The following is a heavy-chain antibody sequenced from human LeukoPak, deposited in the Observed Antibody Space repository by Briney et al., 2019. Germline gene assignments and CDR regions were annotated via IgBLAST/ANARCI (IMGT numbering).Heavy chain of an antibody. CDR1: GFTFSSYA. V-gene: IGHV3-23*01. D-gene: IGHD3-10*01. J-gene: IGHJ4*02. Sequence: GGSLRLSCAASGFTFSSYAMSWVRQAPGKALEWVSATSGSGGSTYYADSVKGRFTISRDNSKNTLYLQMNSLRAEDTAVYYCAKDIDPSYGSGSFFDYWGQGTLVTVSS. CDR2: TSGSGGST. CDR3: AKDIDPSYGSGSFFDY.